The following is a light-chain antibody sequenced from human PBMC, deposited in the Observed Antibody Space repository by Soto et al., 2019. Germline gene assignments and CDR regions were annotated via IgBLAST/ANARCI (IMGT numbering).Light chain of an antibody. J-gene: IGKJ5*01. V-gene: IGKV3D-20*02. CDR3: QQRNIWPPVT. CDR2: AAF. Sequence: ENVVTPAPGPLSLSPGEKAPPSRKAIQSVSSNYLAWYQQKPGQPPRLLIYAAFNRAAGIPARFSGSGSGTDFTLTISSLEPEDSAVYYCQQRNIWPPVTFGQGTRLEIK. CDR1: QSVSSN.